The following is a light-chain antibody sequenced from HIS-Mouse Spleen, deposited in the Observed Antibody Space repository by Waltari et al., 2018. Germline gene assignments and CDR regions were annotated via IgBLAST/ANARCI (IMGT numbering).Light chain of an antibody. CDR1: NIGSKS. CDR3: QVWDSSSDHVV. J-gene: IGLJ2*01. Sequence: SYVLTQPPSVSVAPGKTARITGGGNNIGSKSGHWYQQKPGQAPVLVVYDDSDRPSGIPERLSGANSGNTATLTLSRGEAGDEADYYCQVWDSSSDHVVFCGGTKLTVL. V-gene: IGLV3-21*03. CDR2: DDS.